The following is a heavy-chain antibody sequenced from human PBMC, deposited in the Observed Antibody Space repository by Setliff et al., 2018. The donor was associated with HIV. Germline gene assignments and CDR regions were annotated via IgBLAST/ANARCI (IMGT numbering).Heavy chain of an antibody. D-gene: IGHD5-12*01. J-gene: IGHJ4*02. Sequence: PSETLSLTCAVYGGSVSGHYWGWFRQPPGKGLEWIVEITPSGATDYLPSLKSRVTMSLDTSKNQFSLKLSSVTAADTAVYYCARHLYGGYTGGFDYWGQGTLVTVSS. CDR2: ITPSGAT. CDR3: ARHLYGGYTGGFDY. V-gene: IGHV4-34*01. CDR1: GGSVSGHY.